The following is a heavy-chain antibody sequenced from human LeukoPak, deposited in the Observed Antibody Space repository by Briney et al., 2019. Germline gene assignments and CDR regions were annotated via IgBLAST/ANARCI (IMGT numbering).Heavy chain of an antibody. D-gene: IGHD6-13*01. J-gene: IGHJ6*02. Sequence: SETLSLTCTVSGGSIRSYFWSWIRQSPGKELEWIGFIDYTGSTHYYPSLESRVTMSVDTSRNQFSLKLSSVTAADTAVYHCARHAYSSTWYRYAVDVWGQGTTVTVSS. V-gene: IGHV4-59*08. CDR3: ARHAYSSTWYRYAVDV. CDR2: IDYTGST. CDR1: GGSIRSYF.